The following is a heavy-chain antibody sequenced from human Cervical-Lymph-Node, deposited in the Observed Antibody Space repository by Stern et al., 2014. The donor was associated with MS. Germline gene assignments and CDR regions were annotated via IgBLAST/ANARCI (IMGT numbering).Heavy chain of an antibody. D-gene: IGHD3-10*01. J-gene: IGHJ4*02. CDR3: ARGGRGVGLEY. CDR1: GFSFSTYA. Sequence: QVQLVQSGGGVVQPGRSLSLSCVASGFSFSTYAMHWVRQAPGKGLEGVAFVSYDGTQRNSTDSVKARFTISRDNSKNTLYLHMHSLRDEDTAVYFCARGGRGVGLEYWGQGALVTVSS. CDR2: VSYDGTQR. V-gene: IGHV3-30-3*01.